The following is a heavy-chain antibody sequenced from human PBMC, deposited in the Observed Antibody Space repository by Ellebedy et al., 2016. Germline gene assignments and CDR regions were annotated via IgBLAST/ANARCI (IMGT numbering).Heavy chain of an antibody. CDR1: GYTFTGYY. CDR2: INPNSGGT. D-gene: IGHD4-17*01. J-gene: IGHJ4*02. Sequence: ASVKVSCXASGYTFTGYYMHWVRQAPGQGLEWMGWINPNSGGTNYAQKFQGRVTMTRDTSISTAYMELSRLRSDDTAVYYCARDITLTPEDYVSVWGQGTLVTVSS. V-gene: IGHV1-2*02. CDR3: ARDITLTPEDYVSV.